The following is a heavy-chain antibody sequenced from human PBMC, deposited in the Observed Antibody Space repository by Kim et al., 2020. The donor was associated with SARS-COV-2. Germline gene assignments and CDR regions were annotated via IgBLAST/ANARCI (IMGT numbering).Heavy chain of an antibody. CDR3: AGAATSIYYYVMDV. D-gene: IGHD2-2*01. CDR1: GGTVSSSGYF. CDR2: IYYSGST. J-gene: IGHJ6*04. V-gene: IGHV4-61*08. Sequence: SETLSLTCTVSGGTVSSSGYFWNWLRQPPGRGLEWIGYIYYSGSTSYNPSLKSRVTISVDTSKDQFSLKFSSVTPADTAVYYFAGAATSIYYYVMDVWG.